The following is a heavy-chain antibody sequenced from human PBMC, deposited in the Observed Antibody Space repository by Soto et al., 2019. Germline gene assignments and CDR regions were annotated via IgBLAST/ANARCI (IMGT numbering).Heavy chain of an antibody. CDR3: ARDRNFNVDIVATITNWFDP. V-gene: IGHV4-38-2*02. D-gene: IGHD5-12*01. J-gene: IGHJ5*02. Sequence: SETLSLTCAVSGYSISSGYYWGWIRQPPGNGLEWIGSIYHSGSTYYNPSLKSRVTISVDTSKNQFSLKLSSVTAADTAVYYCARDRNFNVDIVATITNWFDPWGQGTLVTVSS. CDR2: IYHSGST. CDR1: GYSISSGYY.